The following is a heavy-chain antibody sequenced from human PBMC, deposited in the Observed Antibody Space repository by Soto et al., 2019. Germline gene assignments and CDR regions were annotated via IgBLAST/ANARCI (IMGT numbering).Heavy chain of an antibody. Sequence: QVQLVQSGAEVKKPGASVKVSCKASGYTFISYGISWLRQAPGQGLEWMGWISAYNGNTNYAQKFQGRVTMSTDTSTRTDYMARRSRRSDDPAVYSCANTKREVIAAAVTDRNGMDVWGQGTTVTVSS. D-gene: IGHD6-13*01. CDR2: ISAYNGNT. CDR1: GYTFISYG. V-gene: IGHV1-18*01. CDR3: ANTKREVIAAAVTDRNGMDV. J-gene: IGHJ6*02.